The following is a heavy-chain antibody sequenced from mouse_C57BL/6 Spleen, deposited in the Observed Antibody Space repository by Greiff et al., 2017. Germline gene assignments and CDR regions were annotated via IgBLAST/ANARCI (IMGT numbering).Heavy chain of an antibody. CDR3: ARAGNSLCDY. CDR1: GYTFTSYG. J-gene: IGHJ2*01. V-gene: IGHV1-81*01. D-gene: IGHD2-1*01. CDR2: IYPRSGNT. Sequence: QVQLQQSGAELARPGASVKLSCKASGYTFTSYGISWVKQRTGQGLEWIGEIYPRSGNTYYNEKFKGKATLTADKSSSTAYMELRSLTSEDSAVYFCARAGNSLCDYWGQGTTLTVSS.